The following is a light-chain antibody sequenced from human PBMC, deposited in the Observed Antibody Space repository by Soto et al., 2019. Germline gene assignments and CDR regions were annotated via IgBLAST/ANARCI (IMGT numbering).Light chain of an antibody. V-gene: IGKV1-5*01. Sequence: DIQMTQSPSTLSASVGDRVTITCRASQSIGRFLAWYQHQPGKAPKLLIYDAYTLASGVPSRVRGTGSGTEFTLYITSLQPEDFGTYYCQQGYMGWTGGQGTKVDFK. CDR2: DAY. CDR3: QQGYMGWT. CDR1: QSIGRF. J-gene: IGKJ1*01.